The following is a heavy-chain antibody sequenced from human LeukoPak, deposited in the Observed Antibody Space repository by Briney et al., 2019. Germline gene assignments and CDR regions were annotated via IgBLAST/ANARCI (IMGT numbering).Heavy chain of an antibody. CDR2: ISYDGSNK. CDR3: AKDQAPHYYDSSGLDY. Sequence: GGSLRLSCAASGFTFSTYAMHWVRQAPGKGLEWVAIISYDGSNKYYADSVKGRLTISRDNSKNTLYLQMNSLKAEDTAVYYCAKDQAPHYYDSSGLDYWGQGTLVTVSS. J-gene: IGHJ4*02. CDR1: GFTFSTYA. D-gene: IGHD3-22*01. V-gene: IGHV3-30*04.